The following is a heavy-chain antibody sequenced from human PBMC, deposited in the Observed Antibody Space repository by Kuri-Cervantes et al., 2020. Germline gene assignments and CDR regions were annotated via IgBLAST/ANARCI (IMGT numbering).Heavy chain of an antibody. Sequence: GGSLRLSCAASGFTFSSYGMHWVRQAPGKGLEWVAFIRYDGSNKYYADSVKGRFTISRDNSKNTLYLQMNSLRAEDTAVYYCAKDIGRDGYKLGDAFDIWGQGTMVTDSS. CDR3: AKDIGRDGYKLGDAFDI. D-gene: IGHD5-24*01. J-gene: IGHJ3*02. V-gene: IGHV3-30*02. CDR1: GFTFSSYG. CDR2: IRYDGSNK.